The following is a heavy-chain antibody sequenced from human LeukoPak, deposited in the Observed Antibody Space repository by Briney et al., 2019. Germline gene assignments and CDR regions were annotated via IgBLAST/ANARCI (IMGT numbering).Heavy chain of an antibody. Sequence: PGGSLRLSCAASGFTFSTYWMHWVRQAAGKGLEWVSLIYSGGSTYYADSVKGRFTISRDNSKNTVYLQMNSLRAEDTAIYYCARVDDAFDIWGQGTMVTVSS. CDR2: IYSGGST. V-gene: IGHV3-66*01. CDR1: GFTFSTYW. J-gene: IGHJ3*02. CDR3: ARVDDAFDI.